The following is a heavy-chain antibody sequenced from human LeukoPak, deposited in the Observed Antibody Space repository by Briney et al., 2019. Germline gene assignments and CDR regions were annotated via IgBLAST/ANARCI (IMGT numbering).Heavy chain of an antibody. J-gene: IGHJ4*02. CDR3: ARVSIYDILTGYYLGGATFDY. CDR2: ISDSGST. V-gene: IGHV4-61*01. Sequence: SETLSLTCTVSGGSVSSGSYYWSWIRRPPGKGLEWIGYISDSGSTNYNPSLKSRVTISVDTSKNQFSLKLSFVTAADTAVYYCARVSIYDILTGYYLGGATFDYWGQGTLVTVSS. CDR1: GGSVSSGSYY. D-gene: IGHD3-9*01.